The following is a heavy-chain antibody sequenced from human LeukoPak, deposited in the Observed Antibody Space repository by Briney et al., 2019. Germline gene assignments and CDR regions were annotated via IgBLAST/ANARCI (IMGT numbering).Heavy chain of an antibody. D-gene: IGHD3-22*01. CDR2: VSGSGST. J-gene: IGHJ4*02. CDR3: VRARGYFVPDS. V-gene: IGHV4-59*01. Sequence: PSETLSLTCTVSGDSFTKYYWNWIRQAPGKGLEWIGYVSGSGSTKYNPSLKSRVSMSADTSKNQLSLQLTFLSAADTAVYYCVRARGYFVPDSWGPGTLVTVSS. CDR1: GDSFTKYY.